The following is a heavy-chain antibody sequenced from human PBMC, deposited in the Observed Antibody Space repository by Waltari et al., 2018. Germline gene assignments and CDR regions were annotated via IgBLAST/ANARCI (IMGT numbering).Heavy chain of an antibody. CDR3: ARVRVAAAAHDY. V-gene: IGHV4-61*09. Sequence: QVQLQESGPGLVKPSQTLSLTCTVSGGSISSGSYYWSWIRQPAGKGLEWIGYIYTSASTTYNPSLNSGVTISLDTSKNQCSLKLSSVTAADTAVYYCARVRVAAAAHDYWGQGTLVTVSS. CDR1: GGSISSGSYY. CDR2: IYTSAST. J-gene: IGHJ4*02. D-gene: IGHD6-13*01.